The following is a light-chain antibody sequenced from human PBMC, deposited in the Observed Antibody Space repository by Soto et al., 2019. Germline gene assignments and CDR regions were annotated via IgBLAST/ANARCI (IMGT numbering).Light chain of an antibody. CDR3: QQYSIIWT. CDR1: QGISSS. CDR2: DVS. V-gene: IGKV1-9*01. J-gene: IGKJ1*01. Sequence: DIKLTQSPSFLSASVGDRVTITCRASQGISSSLAWYQQRAGKAPKLLIYDVSTLESGVPSRFSGSGSGTEFTLTISSLQPDDFATYYCQQYSIIWTFGQGTKVDIK.